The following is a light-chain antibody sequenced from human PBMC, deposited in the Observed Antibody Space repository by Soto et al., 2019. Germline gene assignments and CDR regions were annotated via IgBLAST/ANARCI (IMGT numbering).Light chain of an antibody. CDR3: QPYNNWPLT. Sequence: EFVMTQSPATLSVSPGERATLSFTFSQSDGSIYLAWYQQKPGQATRLLIYDTSARATGVPTRFSGSRSGAEFTLTINSLQSEDFAVYYCQPYNNWPLTFGGGTKVDI. J-gene: IGKJ4*01. CDR2: DTS. V-gene: IGKV3-15*01. CDR1: QSDGSIY.